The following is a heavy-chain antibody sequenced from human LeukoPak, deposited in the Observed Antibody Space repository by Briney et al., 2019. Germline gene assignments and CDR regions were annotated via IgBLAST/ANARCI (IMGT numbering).Heavy chain of an antibody. V-gene: IGHV3-23*01. CDR3: AKGRRGYSYGYNDFDY. CDR2: ISGSGGST. D-gene: IGHD5-18*01. J-gene: IGHJ4*02. CDR1: GFTFSSYA. Sequence: PGGSLRLSCAASGFTFSSYAMGWVPQAPGKGLEWVSAISGSGGSTYYADSVRGRFTSSRDKSKHTVYLQMDSLRPEDSSVSYCAKGRRGYSYGYNDFDYWGQGTLVTVSS.